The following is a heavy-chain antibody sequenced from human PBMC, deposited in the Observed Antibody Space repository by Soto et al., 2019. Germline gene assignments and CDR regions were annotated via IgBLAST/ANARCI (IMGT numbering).Heavy chain of an antibody. V-gene: IGHV1-18*01. CDR1: GYTFTSYG. CDR2: ISAYNGNT. D-gene: IGHD4-17*01. Sequence: QVQLVQSGAEVKKPGASVKVSCKASGYTFTSYGISWVRQAPGHGLEWMGWISAYNGNTNYAQQLQRRVTMTTDTSTSTAYMELRRLRSDDTAVYYCASSHSVTTLYYYMDVWGKGTTVTVSS. J-gene: IGHJ6*03. CDR3: ASSHSVTTLYYYMDV.